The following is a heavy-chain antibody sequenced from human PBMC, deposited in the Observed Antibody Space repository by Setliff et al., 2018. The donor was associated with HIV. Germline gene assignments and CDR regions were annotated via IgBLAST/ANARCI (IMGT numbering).Heavy chain of an antibody. CDR3: ATVPLGDWSFDS. J-gene: IGHJ4*02. CDR2: SDAEDGES. CDR1: GYTLTELS. Sequence: ASVKVSCKVSGYTLTELSMHWVRQAPGKGLEWMGGSDAEDGESVYAQKFQDRVTMTEDRSTDTAYMELSSLRSEDTAVYYCATVPLGDWSFDSWGQGTLVTVSS. D-gene: IGHD3-9*01. V-gene: IGHV1-24*01.